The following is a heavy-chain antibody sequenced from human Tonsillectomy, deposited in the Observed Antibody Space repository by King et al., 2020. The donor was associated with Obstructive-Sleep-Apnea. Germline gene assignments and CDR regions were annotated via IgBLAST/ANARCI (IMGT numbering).Heavy chain of an antibody. CDR1: GGTFSSYA. CDR3: ARDAVEMATIYFDY. Sequence: QLVQSGAEVKKPGSSVKVSCKASGGTFSSYAISWVRQAPGQGLEWMGGIIPIFGTANYAQKFQCRVTITADESTSTAYMVLSSLRSEDTAVYYCARDAVEMATIYFDYWGQGTLVTVSS. CDR2: IIPIFGTA. D-gene: IGHD5-24*01. J-gene: IGHJ4*02. V-gene: IGHV1-69*01.